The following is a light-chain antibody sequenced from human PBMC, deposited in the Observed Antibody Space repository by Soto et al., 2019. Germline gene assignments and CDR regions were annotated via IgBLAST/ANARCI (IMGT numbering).Light chain of an antibody. V-gene: IGKV1-5*03. J-gene: IGKJ1*01. CDR1: QNINYW. Sequence: DIQMTQSPSTLSASVGDRVTITCRASQNINYWLAWYQQKPGKAPKLLIYKASTLEGGVPSRFSGSGFGPEFTLTISSLQPDDFATYYCQQYDTYWTFGQGTKVEIK. CDR3: QQYDTYWT. CDR2: KAS.